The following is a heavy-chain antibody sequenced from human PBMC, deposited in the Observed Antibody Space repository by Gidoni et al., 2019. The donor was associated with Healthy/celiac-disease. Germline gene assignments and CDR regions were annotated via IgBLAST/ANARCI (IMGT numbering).Heavy chain of an antibody. V-gene: IGHV4-39*01. D-gene: IGHD6-13*01. CDR2: IYYSGST. Sequence: GLEWIGSIYYSGSTYYNPSLKSRVTISVDTSKNQFSLKLSSVTAADTAVYYCARHGEIAAADYWGQGTLVTVSS. J-gene: IGHJ4*02. CDR3: ARHGEIAAADY.